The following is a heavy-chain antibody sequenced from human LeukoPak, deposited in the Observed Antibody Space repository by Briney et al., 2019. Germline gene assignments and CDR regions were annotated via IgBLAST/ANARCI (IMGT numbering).Heavy chain of an antibody. CDR1: GGSISSYY. D-gene: IGHD4-11*01. CDR3: ALQGVDAFDI. J-gene: IGHJ3*02. V-gene: IGHV4-59*01. Sequence: SETLSLTCTVSGGSISSYYWSWIRQPPGKGLEWIGYIYYSGSTNYNPSLKSRVTISVDTSKNQFSLKLSSVTAADTAVYYCALQGVDAFDIWGQGTMVTVSS. CDR2: IYYSGST.